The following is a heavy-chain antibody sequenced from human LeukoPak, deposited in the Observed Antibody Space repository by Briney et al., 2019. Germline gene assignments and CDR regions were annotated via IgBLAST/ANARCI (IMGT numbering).Heavy chain of an antibody. D-gene: IGHD2-2*01. V-gene: IGHV4-34*01. CDR1: GWAFSGYY. Sequence: SETLSLTCAAYGWAFSGYYWNWIRQAPGKGLEWIGEIKHNGSNNYNPSLMSLVIISVDTSKNLFSLKLSSVTAADTAVYYCAGGRAAASGDYWGQGTLVTVSS. CDR3: AGGRAAASGDY. J-gene: IGHJ4*02. CDR2: IKHNGSN.